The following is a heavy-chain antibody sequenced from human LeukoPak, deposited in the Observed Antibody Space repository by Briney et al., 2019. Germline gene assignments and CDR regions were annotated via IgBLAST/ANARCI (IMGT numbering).Heavy chain of an antibody. J-gene: IGHJ4*02. CDR3: ARRKGDGYNSPFDY. D-gene: IGHD5-24*01. Sequence: GESLKISCKGSGYSFPNYWIGWVRQMPGKGLEWMGIIYPADSDTRYSPSFQGQVTISADKSISTAYSQWSTLKASDTATYYCARRKGDGYNSPFDYWGQGTLVTVPS. V-gene: IGHV5-51*01. CDR2: IYPADSDT. CDR1: GYSFPNYW.